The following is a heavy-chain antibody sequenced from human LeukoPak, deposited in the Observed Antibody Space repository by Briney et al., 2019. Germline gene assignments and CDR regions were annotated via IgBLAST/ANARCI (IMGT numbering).Heavy chain of an antibody. Sequence: SSETLSLTCTVSGGSVSSGSYYWSWIRQPPGEGLEWIGYIYYSGSTNYNPSLKSRVTISVDTSKNQFSLKLSSVTAADTAVYYCARRGVAGTRYFDYWGQGTLVTVSS. CDR1: GGSVSSGSYY. CDR2: IYYSGST. CDR3: ARRGVAGTRYFDY. J-gene: IGHJ4*02. V-gene: IGHV4-61*01. D-gene: IGHD6-19*01.